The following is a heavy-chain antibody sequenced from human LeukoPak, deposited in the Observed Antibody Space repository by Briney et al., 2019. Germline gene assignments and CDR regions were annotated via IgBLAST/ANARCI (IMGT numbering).Heavy chain of an antibody. Sequence: PSETLSLTCSVSGGSISSDYWAWIRQPPGKGLEWIGHINYSGSTNFNPALRSRVTISVDRPRNQFSLKLNSVTAADTAVYFCARWSGSFHGLDVCGQATMVIVSS. CDR3: ARWSGSFHGLDV. CDR2: INYSGST. CDR1: GGSISSDY. D-gene: IGHD2-8*01. J-gene: IGHJ3*01. V-gene: IGHV4-59*01.